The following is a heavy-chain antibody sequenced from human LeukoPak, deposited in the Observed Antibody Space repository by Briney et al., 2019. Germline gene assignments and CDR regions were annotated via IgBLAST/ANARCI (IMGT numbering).Heavy chain of an antibody. CDR3: ARVVTAIGYFQH. Sequence: SETLSLTCTVSGGSISIGDYYWSWIRQPPGKGLEWSGYIYYSGSTYYNPSLKSRVTISVDTSKNQFSLKLSPVTPADTAVYYCARVVTAIGYFQHWGQGPLATVSS. D-gene: IGHD2-21*02. V-gene: IGHV4-30-4*01. J-gene: IGHJ1*01. CDR1: GGSISIGDYY. CDR2: IYYSGST.